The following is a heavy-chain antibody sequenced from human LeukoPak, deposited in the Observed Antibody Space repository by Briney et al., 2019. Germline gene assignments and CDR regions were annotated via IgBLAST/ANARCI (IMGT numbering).Heavy chain of an antibody. CDR3: ARDGGSSWYFDY. D-gene: IGHD6-13*01. CDR2: ISSSGNTT. J-gene: IGHJ4*02. Sequence: GGSLRLSCAASGFTFSDYYKSWIRQAPGKGLECVSYISSSGNTTYHADSVKGRFTISRDNAKNSLYLQMSSLRAEDTAVYYCARDGGSSWYFDYWGQGTLVTVSS. CDR1: GFTFSDYY. V-gene: IGHV3-11*04.